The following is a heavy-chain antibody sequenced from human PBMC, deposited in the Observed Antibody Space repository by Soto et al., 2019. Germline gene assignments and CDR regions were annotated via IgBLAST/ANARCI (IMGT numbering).Heavy chain of an antibody. CDR1: GFTFGDYA. J-gene: IGHJ6*02. V-gene: IGHV3-49*04. CDR3: TPRLSSNPPGYYYYGMDV. Sequence: GGSLRLSCTSSGFTFGDYAMSWVRQAPGKGLEWVGFIRSKAYGGTTEYAASVKGRFTISRDDSKSIAYLQMNSLKTEDTAVYYCTPRLSSNPPGYYYYGMDVWGQGTTVTVSS. D-gene: IGHD4-4*01. CDR2: IRSKAYGGTT.